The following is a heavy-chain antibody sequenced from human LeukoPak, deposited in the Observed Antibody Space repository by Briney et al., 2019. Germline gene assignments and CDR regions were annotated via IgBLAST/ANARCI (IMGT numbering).Heavy chain of an antibody. CDR2: ISGSGGST. CDR1: GFTFSSYA. Sequence: PGGSLRLSCAASGFTFSSYAMSWVRQAPGKGLEWVSAISGSGGSTYYADSVKGRFTISRDNSKNTLYLQMNSLRAEDTAVYYCAKDRSLYDYVWGSYRYPTWFDPWGQGTLVTVSS. D-gene: IGHD3-16*02. J-gene: IGHJ5*02. CDR3: AKDRSLYDYVWGSYRYPTWFDP. V-gene: IGHV3-23*01.